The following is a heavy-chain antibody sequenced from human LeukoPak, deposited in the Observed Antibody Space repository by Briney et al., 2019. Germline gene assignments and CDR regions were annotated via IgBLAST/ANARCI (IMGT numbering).Heavy chain of an antibody. Sequence: ASVKVSCKASGYTFTSYDINWVRQAAGQGLEWMGWMNPNSGNTGYAQNFQGRVTMTRNTSISTAYMELSSLRSEDTAVYYCAREPEGGYDGYGMDVWGQGTTVTVSS. D-gene: IGHD5-12*01. V-gene: IGHV1-8*01. J-gene: IGHJ6*02. CDR3: AREPEGGYDGYGMDV. CDR2: MNPNSGNT. CDR1: GYTFTSYD.